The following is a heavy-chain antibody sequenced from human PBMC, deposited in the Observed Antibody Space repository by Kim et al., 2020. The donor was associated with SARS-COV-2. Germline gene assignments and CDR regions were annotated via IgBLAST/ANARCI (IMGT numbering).Heavy chain of an antibody. D-gene: IGHD5-12*01. CDR1: GFSFSNYG. Sequence: GGSLRLSCAASGFSFSNYGMHWVRQAPGKGLEWVAFITYEGSKKQYLDSLKGRFTISRDYSKNTLYLQMNSLTAEDTAVYYCAKQGYIFALNTYYGMDLWGQGTTVTVSS. J-gene: IGHJ6*02. CDR3: AKQGYIFALNTYYGMDL. V-gene: IGHV3-30*18. CDR2: ITYEGSKK.